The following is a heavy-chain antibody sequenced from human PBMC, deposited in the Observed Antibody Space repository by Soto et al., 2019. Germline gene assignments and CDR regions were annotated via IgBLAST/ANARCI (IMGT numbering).Heavy chain of an antibody. D-gene: IGHD6-6*01. J-gene: IGHJ2*01. V-gene: IGHV4-39*01. CDR1: GGSISSSGYY. CDR2: IYYGGST. CDR3: SNRYRSYLLSYRAQRTPDL. Sequence: SETLSVTCTVSGGSISSSGYYLGWIRQPPGKGLEWIGSIYYGGSTYYNPSLKSRVTISVDTSKNQFSLRLSSVTAADTAVYFYSNRYRSYLLSYRAQRTPDL.